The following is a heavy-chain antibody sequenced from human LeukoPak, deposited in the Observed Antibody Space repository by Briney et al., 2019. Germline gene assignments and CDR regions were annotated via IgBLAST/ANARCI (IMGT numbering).Heavy chain of an antibody. D-gene: IGHD2-2*01. J-gene: IGHJ6*02. Sequence: GGSLRLSCAASGFTVSSNYMSWVRQAPGKGLEWDSVIYSGGSTYYADSVKGRFTISRDNSKNTLYLQMNSLRAEDTAVYYCAKTRDIVVVPAAPDVWGQGTTVTVSS. CDR2: IYSGGST. CDR1: GFTVSSNY. CDR3: AKTRDIVVVPAAPDV. V-gene: IGHV3-53*01.